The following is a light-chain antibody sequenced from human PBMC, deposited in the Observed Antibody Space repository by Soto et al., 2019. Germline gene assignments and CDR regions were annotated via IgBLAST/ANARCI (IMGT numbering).Light chain of an antibody. J-gene: IGKJ3*01. CDR3: QQLNSYPLT. CDR1: QYISNY. CDR2: AAS. V-gene: IGKV1-9*01. Sequence: DIQLTQSPSFLSASVGDRVTITCRASQYISNYLVWYQQKPGRAPKPLIYAASTLQSGVPSRFSGSGSGTEFTLTISRLQPEDFATYYCQQLNSYPLTFGPGTNVDIK.